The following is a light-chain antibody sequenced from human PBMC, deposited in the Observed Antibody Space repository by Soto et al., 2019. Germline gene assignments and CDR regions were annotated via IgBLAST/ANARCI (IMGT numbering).Light chain of an antibody. CDR3: ASWDDSLRAVV. CDR1: TSNIGGSNA. J-gene: IGLJ2*01. CDR2: HNS. Sequence: QSVLTQPPSVSGTPGQMVAISCSGSTSNIGGSNAVYWYQHVPGTAPKLLIHHNSLRPSGVPDRFSGSKFGTSGSLAISGLQADDEADYYCASWDDSLRAVVFGGGTKLTVL. V-gene: IGLV1-47*02.